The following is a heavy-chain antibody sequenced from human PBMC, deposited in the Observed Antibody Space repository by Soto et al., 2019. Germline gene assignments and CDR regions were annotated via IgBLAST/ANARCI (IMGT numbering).Heavy chain of an antibody. CDR1: GFTFSTYG. CDR2: ISGSGGDT. V-gene: IGHV3-23*01. D-gene: IGHD3-3*01. Sequence: SGGSLRLSCAAPGFTFSTYGMSWVRQAAGKGLEWVSVISGSGGDTYYADSVKGRFTIARDNSKNTLYLQMNSLRAEDTAVYYCAKDPAALEWLPISYMDVWGKGTTVTVSS. J-gene: IGHJ6*03. CDR3: AKDPAALEWLPISYMDV.